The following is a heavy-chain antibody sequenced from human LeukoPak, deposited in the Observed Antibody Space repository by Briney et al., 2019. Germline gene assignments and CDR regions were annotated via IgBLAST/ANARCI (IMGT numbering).Heavy chain of an antibody. V-gene: IGHV3-23*01. CDR1: GFTFTNYG. CDR2: ISGSGGST. J-gene: IGHJ4*02. Sequence: GGSLRLSCAVSGFTFTNYGMSWVRQAPGKGLEWVSAISGSGGSTYYADSVKGRFTISRDNAKNSVYLQMNSLRAEDTAVYYCARSPDGVDNWGQGTLVTVSS. D-gene: IGHD3-10*01. CDR3: ARSPDGVDN.